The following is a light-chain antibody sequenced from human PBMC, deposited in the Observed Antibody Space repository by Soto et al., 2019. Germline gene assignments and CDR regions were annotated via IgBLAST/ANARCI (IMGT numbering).Light chain of an antibody. CDR3: QQYYSYPRS. J-gene: IGKJ1*01. Sequence: DIQMTQSPSTLSASIGDRVTITCLASESIRTWLAWYQHKPGKPPKFLIYDASSLESGVPSRFSGSGSGTDFTLTISCLQSEDFATYYCQQYYSYPRSFGQGTKVDIK. CDR1: ESIRTW. V-gene: IGKV1-5*01. CDR2: DAS.